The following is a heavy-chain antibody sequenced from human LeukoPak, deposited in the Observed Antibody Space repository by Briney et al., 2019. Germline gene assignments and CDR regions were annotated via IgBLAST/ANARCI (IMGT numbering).Heavy chain of an antibody. CDR3: ARADLRLD. Sequence: GGSLRLSCVASGLSINDYSMNWVRQPPGKGLEWISYISRISAHIYYADSVKGRFTVSRDNAKNSLYLQMNSLRAEDTAVYYCARADLRLDWGQGTLVTVSS. J-gene: IGHJ4*02. CDR2: ISRISAHI. D-gene: IGHD2-21*01. V-gene: IGHV3-48*01. CDR1: GLSINDYS.